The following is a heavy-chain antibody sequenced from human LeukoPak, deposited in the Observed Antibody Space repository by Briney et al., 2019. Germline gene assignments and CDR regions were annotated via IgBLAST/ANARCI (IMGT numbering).Heavy chain of an antibody. CDR1: EFTFSTYW. J-gene: IGHJ4*02. V-gene: IGHV3-74*01. Sequence: GGSLRLSFAASEFTFSTYWMHWVRQAPGKGLVWVSRINPDGSTASYAGSVEGRFTISRDNAKNTLYLQMNSLRAEDTAVYFCARVAVGEYNFHHWGQGTLVTVSS. D-gene: IGHD6-19*01. CDR2: INPDGSTA. CDR3: ARVAVGEYNFHH.